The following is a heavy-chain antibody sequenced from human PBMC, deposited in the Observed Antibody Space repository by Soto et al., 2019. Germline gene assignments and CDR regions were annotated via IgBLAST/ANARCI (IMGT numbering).Heavy chain of an antibody. D-gene: IGHD2-8*01. CDR2: ISAYNGNT. CDR3: ARSEYCTNGVCLPEDDY. Sequence: QVQLVQSGAEVKKPGASVKVSCKASGYTFTSYGISWVRQAPGQGLECMGWISAYNGNTNYAQKLQGRVTMTTDTSTSTAYMELRSLRSDDTAVYYCARSEYCTNGVCLPEDDYWGQGTLVTVSS. J-gene: IGHJ4*02. CDR1: GYTFTSYG. V-gene: IGHV1-18*01.